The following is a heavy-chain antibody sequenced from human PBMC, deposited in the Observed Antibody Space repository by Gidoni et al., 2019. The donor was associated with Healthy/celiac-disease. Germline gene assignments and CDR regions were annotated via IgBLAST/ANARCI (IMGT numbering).Heavy chain of an antibody. CDR2: IYTSGST. CDR3: ARCSGGVYGMDV. D-gene: IGHD2-8*02. V-gene: IGHV4-61*02. CDR1: GGSISSGSYY. J-gene: IGHJ6*02. Sequence: QVQLQESGPGLVKPSQTLSLTCTVSGGSISSGSYYWSWIRQPAGKGLEWIGRIYTSGSTNYNPSLKSRVTISVDTSKNQFSLKLSSVTAADTAVYYCARCSGGVYGMDVWGQGTTVTVSS.